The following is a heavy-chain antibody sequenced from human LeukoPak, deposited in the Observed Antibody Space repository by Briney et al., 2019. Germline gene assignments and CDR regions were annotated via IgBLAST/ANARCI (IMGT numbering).Heavy chain of an antibody. CDR2: IYYSKAT. CDR3: ARAGFCTSSSCYMGTKMESYYMDV. Sequence: SETLSFTGIGSGDFMNNNYWSWNRQSPGMGLEGSGYIYYSKATNLNPSLKSRVTISIDTPKKRFSLKLTSVTAADTAVYFCARAGFCTSSSCYMGTKMESYYMDVWGKGTTVTVSS. D-gene: IGHD2-2*01. CDR1: GDFMNNNY. V-gene: IGHV4-59*01. J-gene: IGHJ6*03.